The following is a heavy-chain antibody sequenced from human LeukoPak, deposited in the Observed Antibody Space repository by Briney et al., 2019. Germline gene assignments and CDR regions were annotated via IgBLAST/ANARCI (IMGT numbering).Heavy chain of an antibody. J-gene: IGHJ4*02. CDR1: GGSISTSSYY. CDR2: IYYSGST. V-gene: IGHV4-39*07. D-gene: IGHD3-16*01. CDR3: ARGVRDWRNDYVWGSYPSGLFFDY. Sequence: PSETLSLTCTVSGGSISTSSYYWGWIRQPPGKGLEWIGSIYYSGSTYYNPSLKSRVTISVDTSKNQFSLKLSSVTAADTAVYYCARGVRDWRNDYVWGSYPSGLFFDYWGQGTLVTVSS.